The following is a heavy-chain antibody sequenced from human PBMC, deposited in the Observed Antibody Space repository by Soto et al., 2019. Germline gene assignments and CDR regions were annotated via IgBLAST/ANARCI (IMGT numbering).Heavy chain of an antibody. CDR3: ASRYCSGGSCYANWFDP. D-gene: IGHD2-15*01. CDR2: ISAYNGNT. Sequence: ASVKVSCKASGYTFTSYGISWVRQAPGRGLEWMGWISAYNGNTNYAQKLQGRVTMTTDTSTSTAYMELRSLRSDDTAVYYCASRYCSGGSCYANWFDPWGQGTLVTV. CDR1: GYTFTSYG. V-gene: IGHV1-18*01. J-gene: IGHJ5*02.